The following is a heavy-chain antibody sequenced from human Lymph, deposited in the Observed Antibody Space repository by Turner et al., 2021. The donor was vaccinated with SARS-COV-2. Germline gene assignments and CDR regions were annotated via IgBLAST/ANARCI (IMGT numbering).Heavy chain of an antibody. CDR1: GFTFSSYA. J-gene: IGHJ4*02. CDR3: ARDGGGYLDY. Sequence: QVQLVESGGGVVQPGRSLRLSCAASGFTFSSYAMHWVRQAQGKGLEWVALISYDGSNKYYADSVKGRFTISRDNSKNTLYLQMNSLRAEDTAVYYCARDGGGYLDYWGQGTLVTVSS. CDR2: ISYDGSNK. D-gene: IGHD2-15*01. V-gene: IGHV3-30-3*01.